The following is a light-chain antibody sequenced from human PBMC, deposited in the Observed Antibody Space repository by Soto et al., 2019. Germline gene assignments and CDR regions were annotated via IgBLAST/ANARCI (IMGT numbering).Light chain of an antibody. CDR2: DAS. J-gene: IGKJ5*01. V-gene: IGKV1-33*01. CDR1: QDISNY. CDR3: QQYDGRPT. Sequence: DILLPQSPSSLSASVGDRVTITCQASQDISNYLNWYQQKPGKAPKVLIYDASNLGTGVPSRFSGSGSGTDFTFSISSLQPEDVATYYCQQYDGRPTFGQRTRLEIK.